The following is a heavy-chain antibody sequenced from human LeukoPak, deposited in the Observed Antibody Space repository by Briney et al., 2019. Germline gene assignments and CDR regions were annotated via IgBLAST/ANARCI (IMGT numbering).Heavy chain of an antibody. V-gene: IGHV4-30-2*03. J-gene: IGHJ5*02. CDR3: ARHDSYGSVNWFDP. Sequence: SQTLSLTCTVSGGSISSGDYYWSWIRQPPGKGLEWIGSIYYSGSTYYNPSLKSRVTISVDTSKNQFSLDLSSVTAADTAVYYCARHDSYGSVNWFDPWGQGTLVTVSS. CDR1: GGSISSGDYY. D-gene: IGHD3-10*01. CDR2: IYYSGST.